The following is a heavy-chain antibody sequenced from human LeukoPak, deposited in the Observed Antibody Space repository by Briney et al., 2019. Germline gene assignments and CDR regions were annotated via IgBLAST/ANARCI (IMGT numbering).Heavy chain of an antibody. CDR2: IYYSGST. V-gene: IGHV4-39*01. D-gene: IGHD2-15*01. J-gene: IGHJ5*02. CDR3: ARRYCSGGSCYSDNWFDP. Sequence: SETLSLTCTVSGGSISSSSYYWGWIRQPPGKGLEWIGSIYYSGSTYYNPSLKSRVTISVDTSKNQFSLKLSSVTAADTAVYYCARRYCSGGSCYSDNWFDPWGQGTLVTVST. CDR1: GGSISSSSYY.